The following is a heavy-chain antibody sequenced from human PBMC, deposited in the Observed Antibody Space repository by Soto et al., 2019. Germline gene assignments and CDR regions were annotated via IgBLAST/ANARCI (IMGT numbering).Heavy chain of an antibody. CDR2: ISWNSGSI. CDR3: AKGINYDFWSGYPLDY. CDR1: GFTFSSYA. J-gene: IGHJ4*02. D-gene: IGHD3-3*01. V-gene: IGHV3-9*01. Sequence: SLRLSCAASGFTFSSYAMSWVRQAPGKGLEWVSGISWNSGSIGYADSVKGRFTISRDNAKNSLYLQMNSLRAEDTALYYCAKGINYDFWSGYPLDYWGQGTLVTVSS.